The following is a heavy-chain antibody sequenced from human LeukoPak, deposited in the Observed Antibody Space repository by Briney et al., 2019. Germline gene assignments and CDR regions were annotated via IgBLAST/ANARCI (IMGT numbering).Heavy chain of an antibody. CDR1: GFTFSSYA. J-gene: IGHJ4*02. CDR2: ISGSGGST. D-gene: IGHD3-3*01. CDR3: AKKYYDFWSGLDY. Sequence: PGGSLRLSCAASGFTFSSYAMSWVRQAPGKGLEWVSAISGSGGSTYYADSVKGRFTISRDNSKNTLYLQMNSLRAEDTAVHYCAKKYYDFWSGLDYWGQGTLVTVSS. V-gene: IGHV3-23*01.